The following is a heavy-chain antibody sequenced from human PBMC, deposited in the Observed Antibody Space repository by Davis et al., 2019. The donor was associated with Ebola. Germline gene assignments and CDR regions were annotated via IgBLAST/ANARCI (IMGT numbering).Heavy chain of an antibody. CDR2: IYYSGST. V-gene: IGHV4-59*08. J-gene: IGHJ4*02. Sequence: MPSETLSLTCTVSGGSISPYYWSLIRQPPGKGLEWIGYIYYSGSTKYNLSLKGRVAISVDTSKNQFSLKLSSVTAADTAVYYCARSYGAAPFDYWGQGTLVTVSS. D-gene: IGHD4/OR15-4a*01. CDR3: ARSYGAAPFDY. CDR1: GGSISPYY.